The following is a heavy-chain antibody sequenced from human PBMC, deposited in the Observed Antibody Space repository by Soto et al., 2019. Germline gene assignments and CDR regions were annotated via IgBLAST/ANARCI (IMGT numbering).Heavy chain of an antibody. CDR1: GGSFSGYY. D-gene: IGHD6-19*01. CDR3: ARGEGQWLVFGY. V-gene: IGHV4-34*01. CDR2: INHSGST. J-gene: IGHJ4*02. Sequence: PSETLSLTCAVYGGSFSGYYWSWIRQPPGKGLEWIGEINHSGSTNYNPSLKSRVTISVDTSKNQFSLKLSSVTAADTAVYYCARGEGQWLVFGYWGQGTLVTVS.